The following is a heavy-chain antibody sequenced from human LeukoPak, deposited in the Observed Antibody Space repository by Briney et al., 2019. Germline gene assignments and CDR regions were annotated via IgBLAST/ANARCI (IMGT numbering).Heavy chain of an antibody. Sequence: GGSLRLSCAASAFTFSSYSMNWVRQAPGKGLEWVSFIYSDGSTYYADSVRGRFTISRDNSKNTVYLQMNSLRAEDTAVYYCARRAGIYSHPYDYWGQGTLVTVSS. D-gene: IGHD1-14*01. V-gene: IGHV3-53*01. CDR1: AFTFSSYS. CDR3: ARRAGIYSHPYDY. CDR2: IYSDGST. J-gene: IGHJ4*02.